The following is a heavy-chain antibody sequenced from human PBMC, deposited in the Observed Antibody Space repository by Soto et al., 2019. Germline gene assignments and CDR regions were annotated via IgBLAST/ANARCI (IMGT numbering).Heavy chain of an antibody. CDR3: AKDPRIFKRIAAAGGDY. V-gene: IGHV3-23*01. CDR1: GFTFSSYA. D-gene: IGHD6-13*01. J-gene: IGHJ4*02. Sequence: GGSLRLSCAASGFTFSSYAMSWVRQAPGKGLEWVSAISGSGGSTYYADSVKGRFTISRDNSKNTLYLQMNSLRAEDTAVYYCAKDPRIFKRIAAAGGDYWGQGTLVTVSS. CDR2: ISGSGGST.